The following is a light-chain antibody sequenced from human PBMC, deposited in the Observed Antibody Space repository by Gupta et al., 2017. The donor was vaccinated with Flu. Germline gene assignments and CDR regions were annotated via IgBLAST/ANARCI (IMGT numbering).Light chain of an antibody. J-gene: IGLJ2*01. V-gene: IGLV3-21*02. CDR3: QVWDSSSDQTV. CDR1: NIGSKS. CDR2: DDS. Sequence: SYVLTQPPSVSVAPGQTAKIHCGGNNIGSKSVHWFQQKSGQAPVLVVYDDSDRPSGIPERISGSNSGNTATVTISRVEAGDEADYYCQVWDSSSDQTVFGGGTKLTVL.